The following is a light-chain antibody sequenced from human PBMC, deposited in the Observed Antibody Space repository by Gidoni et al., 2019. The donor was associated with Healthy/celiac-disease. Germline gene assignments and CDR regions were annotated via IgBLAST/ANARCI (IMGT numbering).Light chain of an antibody. Sequence: DIQMTQSPSSLSASVGDRVTITCQASQDISNYLNWYQQKPGKAPKLLIYDASNLETGVPSMFSGSGSGTDFTVTISSLQPEDIATYYCQQYDNLPYTFGQGTKLEIK. CDR2: DAS. CDR3: QQYDNLPYT. J-gene: IGKJ2*01. V-gene: IGKV1-33*01. CDR1: QDISNY.